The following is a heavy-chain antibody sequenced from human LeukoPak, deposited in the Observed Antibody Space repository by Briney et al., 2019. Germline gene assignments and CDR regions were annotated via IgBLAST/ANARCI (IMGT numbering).Heavy chain of an antibody. D-gene: IGHD1-14*01. J-gene: IGHJ5*02. V-gene: IGHV1-8*01. CDR1: GDTFTSYD. Sequence: ASVKVSCKASGDTFTSYDINWVRQATGQGLEWMGWMNPNSGNTGYAQKFQGRVTMTRNTSISTAYMELSSLRSEDTAVYYCARTVPGGDWFDPWGQGTLVTVSS. CDR2: MNPNSGNT. CDR3: ARTVPGGDWFDP.